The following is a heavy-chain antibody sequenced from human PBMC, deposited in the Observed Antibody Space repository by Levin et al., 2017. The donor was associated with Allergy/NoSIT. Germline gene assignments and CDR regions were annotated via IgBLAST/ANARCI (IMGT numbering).Heavy chain of an antibody. Sequence: KPSETLSLTCSVSGDSVSSESSYWNWIRQPPGKGLEWIGYIRYSGDTASNPSLKSRVSVSGDTSKNQFSLNLNSVTAAATAVYYCAGAPRTGPQRNYNFDYWGQGTMVTVSS. CDR1: GDSVSSESSY. D-gene: IGHD3-10*01. CDR2: IRYSGDT. CDR3: AGAPRTGPQRNYNFDY. V-gene: IGHV4-61*01. J-gene: IGHJ4*02.